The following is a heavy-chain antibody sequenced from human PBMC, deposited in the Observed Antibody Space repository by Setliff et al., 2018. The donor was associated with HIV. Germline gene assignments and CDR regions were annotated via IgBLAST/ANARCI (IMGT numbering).Heavy chain of an antibody. V-gene: IGHV4-4*07. J-gene: IGHJ3*01. CDR2: VHSTGTT. CDR3: ARARITMIGGRLEPYAFDR. D-gene: IGHD3-10*01. Sequence: SETLSLTCTVSGGSFSTYYWSWIRQPAGEGPEYIGRVHSTGTTIYNPSLKSRVTMSVDASKNQLSLKLRSVTAADTAVYYCARARITMIGGRLEPYAFDRWGQGTRVTV. CDR1: GGSFSTYY.